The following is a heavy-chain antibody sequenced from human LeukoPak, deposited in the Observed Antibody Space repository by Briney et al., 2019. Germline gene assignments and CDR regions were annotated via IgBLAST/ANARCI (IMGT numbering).Heavy chain of an antibody. V-gene: IGHV3-30-3*01. CDR3: ARDTSAIVRGVIIAWNPDY. D-gene: IGHD3-10*01. CDR1: GFTFSNYL. Sequence: PGGSLRLSCAASGFTFSNYLMHWVRQAPGKGLEWVAVISYDGSNKYYADSVKGRFTISRDNSKNTLYLQMSSLRAEDTAVYYCARDTSAIVRGVIIAWNPDYWGQGTLVTVSS. J-gene: IGHJ4*02. CDR2: ISYDGSNK.